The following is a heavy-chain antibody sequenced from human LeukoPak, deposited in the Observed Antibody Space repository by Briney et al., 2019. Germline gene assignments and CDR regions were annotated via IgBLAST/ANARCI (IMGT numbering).Heavy chain of an antibody. CDR3: ARVWWVPDSRSQYGIWFDP. Sequence: GGSLRLSCAASGFTFSSYGMHWVRQAPGKGLEWVAVISYDGSNKYYADSVKGRFTISRDNSKNTLYLQMNSLRAEDTAVYYCARVWWVPDSRSQYGIWFDPWGQGTLVTVSS. D-gene: IGHD6-13*01. CDR2: ISYDGSNK. V-gene: IGHV3-30*03. J-gene: IGHJ5*02. CDR1: GFTFSSYG.